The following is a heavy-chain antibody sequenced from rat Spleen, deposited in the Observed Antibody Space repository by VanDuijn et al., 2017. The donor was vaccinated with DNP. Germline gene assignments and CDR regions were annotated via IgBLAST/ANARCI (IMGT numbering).Heavy chain of an antibody. V-gene: IGHV5-31*01. J-gene: IGHJ3*01. CDR2: ISNTGDNT. D-gene: IGHD1-12*02. CDR1: GFIFNDFW. Sequence: EVQLVESGGGLVQPGRSLKLSCAASGFIFNDFWMGWVRQAPGKGLEWVASISNTGDNTYYSDSVKGRFSLSRDNAKNTLYLQMGSLRSEDTATYYCARGTMMVVTPFAYWGQGTLVTVSS. CDR3: ARGTMMVVTPFAY.